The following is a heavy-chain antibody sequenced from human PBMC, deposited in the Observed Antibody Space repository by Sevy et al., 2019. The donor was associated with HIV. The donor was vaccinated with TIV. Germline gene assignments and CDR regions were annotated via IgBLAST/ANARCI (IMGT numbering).Heavy chain of an antibody. Sequence: ASVKVSCKASGYTFTSYGISWVRRAPGQGLEWMGWISAYNGNTNYAQKLQGRVTMTTDTSTSTAYMELTSLRSDDTVVYYCARDKYDILTGYYYFDYWGQGTLVTVSS. V-gene: IGHV1-18*01. CDR1: GYTFTSYG. D-gene: IGHD3-9*01. CDR3: ARDKYDILTGYYYFDY. CDR2: ISAYNGNT. J-gene: IGHJ4*02.